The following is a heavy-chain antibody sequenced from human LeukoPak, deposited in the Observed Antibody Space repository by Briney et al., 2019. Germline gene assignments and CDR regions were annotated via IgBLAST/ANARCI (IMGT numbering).Heavy chain of an antibody. D-gene: IGHD6-13*01. Sequence: PGRSLRLSCAASGFTFDDYAMHWVRQAPGKGLEWVSGISWNSGSIGNADSVKGRFTISRDNAKNSLYLQMNSLRAEDTALYYCAKDINPIAAAGTIYFDYWGQGTLVTVSS. CDR3: AKDINPIAAAGTIYFDY. V-gene: IGHV3-9*01. CDR2: ISWNSGSI. J-gene: IGHJ4*02. CDR1: GFTFDDYA.